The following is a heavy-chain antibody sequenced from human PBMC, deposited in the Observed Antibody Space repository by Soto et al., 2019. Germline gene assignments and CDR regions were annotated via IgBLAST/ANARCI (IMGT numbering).Heavy chain of an antibody. J-gene: IGHJ5*02. CDR2: LLRSGSSA. V-gene: IGHV3-23*01. CDR3: AKDAISGDGIWLMDS. D-gene: IGHD4-17*01. Sequence: GGSLRLSCAASGFTFSRYAMTWARQAPGKGLEWVSSLLRSGSSAYYADSVRGRFTISSDTSANSLYLQMDNLRAEDTAIYYCAKDAISGDGIWLMDSWGQGTVVTVSS. CDR1: GFTFSRYA.